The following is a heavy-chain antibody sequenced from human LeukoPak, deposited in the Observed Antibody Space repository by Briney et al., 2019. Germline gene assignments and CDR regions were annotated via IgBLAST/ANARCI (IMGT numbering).Heavy chain of an antibody. D-gene: IGHD1-26*01. J-gene: IGHJ4*02. V-gene: IGHV3-21*01. CDR2: ISSSSSYI. CDR1: GFTFSSYS. CDR3: ARDLIGGSYRNFDY. Sequence: GGSLRLSCAASGFTFSSYSMNWVRQAPGKGLEWVSSISSSSSYIYYADSVKGRFTISRDNAKNSLYLQMNSLRAEDTAVYYCARDLIGGSYRNFDYWGQGTLVTVSS.